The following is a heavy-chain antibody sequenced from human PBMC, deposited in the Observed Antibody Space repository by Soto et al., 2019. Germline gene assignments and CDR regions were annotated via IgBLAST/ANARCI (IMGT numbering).Heavy chain of an antibody. Sequence: PSETLSLTCTVSGGSISSYYWNWIRQPPGKGLEWIGYIYYSGSTNYHPSLKSRVTISVDTSKNQFSLKLNSVTAADPAVYYCARYAPRYRGYDNSFDLWGPGTLVTVSS. CDR1: GGSISSYY. V-gene: IGHV4-59*01. D-gene: IGHD5-12*01. CDR3: ARYAPRYRGYDNSFDL. CDR2: IYYSGST. J-gene: IGHJ5*02.